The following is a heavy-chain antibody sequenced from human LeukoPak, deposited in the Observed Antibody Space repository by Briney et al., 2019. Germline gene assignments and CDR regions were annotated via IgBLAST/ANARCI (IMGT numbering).Heavy chain of an antibody. D-gene: IGHD5-18*01. CDR1: GFTFSSYS. Sequence: GGSLILSCAASGFTFSSYSMNWVRQAPGKGLEWVSSISSSSYIYYADSVKGRFTIPRDNANNSLYLQMNSLRAEDTAVYYCARDLGSYGYDYWGQGTLVTVSS. V-gene: IGHV3-21*01. CDR2: ISSSSYI. CDR3: ARDLGSYGYDY. J-gene: IGHJ4*02.